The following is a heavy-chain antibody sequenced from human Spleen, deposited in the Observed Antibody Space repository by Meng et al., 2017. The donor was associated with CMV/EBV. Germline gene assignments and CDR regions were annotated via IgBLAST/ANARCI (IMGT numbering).Heavy chain of an antibody. Sequence: GESLKISCAASGFTFSSYEMKWVRQAPGKGLELVSYIGSSGVSIYYADSVKGRFTISRDNAKNSLYLQMNSLRAEDTAIYYCARGDDFWSAYFDYWGQGTLVTVSS. V-gene: IGHV3-48*03. CDR3: ARGDDFWSAYFDY. D-gene: IGHD3-3*01. J-gene: IGHJ4*02. CDR2: IGSSGVSI. CDR1: GFTFSSYE.